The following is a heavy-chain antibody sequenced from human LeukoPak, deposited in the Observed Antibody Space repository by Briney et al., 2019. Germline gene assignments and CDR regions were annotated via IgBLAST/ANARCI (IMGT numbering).Heavy chain of an antibody. V-gene: IGHV1-24*01. CDR1: GYTLIQIS. CDR2: FDPEEGET. J-gene: IGHJ4*02. CDR3: ATGNYSYGYNYFDS. Sequence: ASVKVSCKVSGYTLIQISMHWVRQAPGKGLQWMGGFDPEEGETINAQKFQGRLTMTEDTSTDTAYMERSSLRSEDTAVYYCATGNYSYGYNYFDSWGQGTLVTVSS. D-gene: IGHD5-18*01.